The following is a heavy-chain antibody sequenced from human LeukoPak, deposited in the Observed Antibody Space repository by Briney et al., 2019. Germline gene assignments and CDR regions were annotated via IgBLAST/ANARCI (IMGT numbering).Heavy chain of an antibody. J-gene: IGHJ4*02. V-gene: IGHV3-23*01. CDR3: AKDLTVVVIAMDY. CDR2: ISGSGGST. CDR1: GFTFSSYA. Sequence: GGSLRLSCAASGFTFSSYAMGWVRQAPGKGLEWVSAISGSGGSTYYADSVKGRFTISRDNSKNTLYLQMNSLRAEDTAVYYCAKDLTVVVIAMDYWGQGTLVTVSS. D-gene: IGHD2-21*01.